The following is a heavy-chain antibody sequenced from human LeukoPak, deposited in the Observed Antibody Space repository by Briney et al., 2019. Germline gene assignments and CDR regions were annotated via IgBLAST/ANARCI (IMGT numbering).Heavy chain of an antibody. J-gene: IGHJ4*02. D-gene: IGHD1-1*01. CDR2: IYYSGST. CDR1: GGSISSYY. CDR3: ASGQLENYYFDY. V-gene: IGHV4-59*01. Sequence: PSETLSLTCTVSGGSISSYYWSWIRQPPGKGLEWIGYIYYSGSTNYNPSLKSRVTISVDTSKNQFSLKLSSVTAADTAVYYCASGQLENYYFDYWGQGTLVTVSS.